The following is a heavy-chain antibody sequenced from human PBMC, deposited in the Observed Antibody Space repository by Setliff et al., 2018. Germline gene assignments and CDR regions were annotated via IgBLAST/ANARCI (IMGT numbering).Heavy chain of an antibody. CDR3: ARDRPPYYYDSSGYYYSAGNFDY. CDR1: GGTFSSYA. Sequence: ASVKVSCKASGGTFSSYAISWVRQAPGQGLEWMGRIIPIFGTANYAQKFQGRVTITADKSTSTAYMERSSLRSEDTAVYYCARDRPPYYYDSSGYYYSAGNFDYWGQGTLVTVSS. D-gene: IGHD3-22*01. CDR2: IIPIFGTA. J-gene: IGHJ4*02. V-gene: IGHV1-69*06.